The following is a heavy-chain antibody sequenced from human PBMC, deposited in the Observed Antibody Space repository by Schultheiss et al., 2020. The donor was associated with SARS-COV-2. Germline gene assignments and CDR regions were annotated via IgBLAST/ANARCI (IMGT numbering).Heavy chain of an antibody. V-gene: IGHV3-48*04. Sequence: GGSLRLSCAASGFTFSSYSMNWVRQAPGKGLEWVSYISSSSSTIYYADSVKGRFTISRDNAKNSLYLQMNSLRAEDTALYYCAKASQSDSSGYVWYFDLWGRGTLVTVSS. CDR2: ISSSSSTI. J-gene: IGHJ2*01. D-gene: IGHD3-22*01. CDR3: AKASQSDSSGYVWYFDL. CDR1: GFTFSSYS.